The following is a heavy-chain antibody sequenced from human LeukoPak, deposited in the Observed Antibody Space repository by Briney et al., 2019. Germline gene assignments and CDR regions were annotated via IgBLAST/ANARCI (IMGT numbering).Heavy chain of an antibody. V-gene: IGHV3-48*03. Sequence: GGSLRLSCAASGFTFSSYEMNWVRQAPGKGREWVSYISNSGDSIYYADSVKGRFTISRDNAKNSLYLQMNSLRAEDTAVYYCARLISNNDGFDFWGQGTLVTVSS. CDR3: ARLISNNDGFDF. D-gene: IGHD1/OR15-1a*01. J-gene: IGHJ4*02. CDR2: ISNSGDSI. CDR1: GFTFSSYE.